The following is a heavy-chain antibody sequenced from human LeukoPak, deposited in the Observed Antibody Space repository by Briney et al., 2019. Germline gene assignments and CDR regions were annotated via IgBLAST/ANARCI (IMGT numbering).Heavy chain of an antibody. V-gene: IGHV4-59*08. J-gene: IGHJ3*02. CDR1: GDSINDYY. D-gene: IGHD3-22*01. Sequence: SETLSLTCTVSGDSINDYYWSWIRQPPGNRLEWIGWIYYSGSTMYSPSLESRVTISLDTSRPQFSLDLNSVTAADTAVYYCARHAGFGSGYYHDAFDIWGQGSMVIVSS. CDR3: ARHAGFGSGYYHDAFDI. CDR2: IYYSGST.